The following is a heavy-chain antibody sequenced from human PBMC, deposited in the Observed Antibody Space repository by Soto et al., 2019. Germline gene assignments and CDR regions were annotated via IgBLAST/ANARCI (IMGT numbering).Heavy chain of an antibody. CDR1: GYSFTSYW. D-gene: IGHD6-19*01. J-gene: IGHJ6*02. V-gene: IGHV5-51*01. CDR3: AKLAVAGKGKDYYYGMDV. Sequence: PGESLKIACKGSGYSFTSYWIGWVRQMPGKGLEWMGIIYPGDSDTRYSPSFQGQVTISADKSISPAYLQWSSLKASDTAMYYCAKLAVAGKGKDYYYGMDVWGQGTTVTVSS. CDR2: IYPGDSDT.